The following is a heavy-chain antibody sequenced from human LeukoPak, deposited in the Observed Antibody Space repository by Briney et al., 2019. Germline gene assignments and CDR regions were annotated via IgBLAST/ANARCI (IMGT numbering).Heavy chain of an antibody. CDR1: GFTFSSYA. J-gene: IGHJ3*02. V-gene: IGHV3-30*14. CDR2: ISYDGSNK. D-gene: IGHD6-19*01. CDR3: ARDRGSGWPSDAFDI. Sequence: GGSLRLSCAASGFTFSSYAMSWVRQAPGKGLEWVAVISYDGSNKYYADSVKGRFTISRHNSKNTLYLQMNSLRAEDTAVYYCARDRGSGWPSDAFDIWGQGTMVTVSS.